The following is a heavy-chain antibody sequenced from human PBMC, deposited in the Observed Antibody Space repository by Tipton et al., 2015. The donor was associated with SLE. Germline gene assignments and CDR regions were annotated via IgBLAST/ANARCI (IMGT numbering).Heavy chain of an antibody. CDR3: AKDMGSWTYALDI. V-gene: IGHV3-30*02. D-gene: IGHD3/OR15-3a*01. J-gene: IGHJ3*02. CDR1: GFSFSRNG. CDR2: IQYDGSNR. Sequence: SLRLSCAASGFSFSRNGMHWDRQAPGKGLEWVSFIQYDGSNRQHADSVEGRITISRDNSKNTLYLQMNRLRPEDTAVYYCAKDMGSWTYALDIWGQGAMVTVSS.